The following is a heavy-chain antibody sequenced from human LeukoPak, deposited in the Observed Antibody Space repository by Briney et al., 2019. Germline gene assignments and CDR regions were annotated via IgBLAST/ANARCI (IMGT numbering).Heavy chain of an antibody. CDR2: IYYSGST. CDR1: GGSISSSSHY. J-gene: IGHJ4*02. Sequence: SETLSLTCTVSGGSISSSSHYWGWIRQPPGKGLEWIGYIYYSGSTYYNPSLKSRVTISVDTSKNQFSLKLSSVTAADTAVYYCARDRSSSTVNRKRSPGFDYWGQGTLVTVSS. D-gene: IGHD4-11*01. V-gene: IGHV4-30-4*08. CDR3: ARDRSSSTVNRKRSPGFDY.